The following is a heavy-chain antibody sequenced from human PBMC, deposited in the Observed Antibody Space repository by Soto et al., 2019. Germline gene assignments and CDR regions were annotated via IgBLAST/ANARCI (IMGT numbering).Heavy chain of an antibody. CDR3: ARGGNRYSNVASGVGGFDY. CDR1: GASISSSY. Sequence: SETLSLTCTVSGASISSSYWSWIRQSPERGLEWIAYVYHTGATNYNPSLKSRVTISLDTSKGQFSLNLTSLTTADTAVYFCARGGNRYSNVASGVGGFDYWGQGSLVTVS. CDR2: VYHTGAT. V-gene: IGHV4-59*01. D-gene: IGHD5-12*01. J-gene: IGHJ4*02.